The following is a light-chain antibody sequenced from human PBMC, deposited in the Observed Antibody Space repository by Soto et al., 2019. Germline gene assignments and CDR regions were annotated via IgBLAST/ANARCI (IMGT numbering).Light chain of an antibody. CDR1: SGDFGNYIP. Sequence: QSALTQPASVSGSPGQSITIPYTGTSGDFGNYIPVSCHQEHPGRAPKLMIYDVSNRPSGVSNRFSGSKSGNTASLTISGLQAEDEADYYCSSYTSSSTLLYVFGTGTKLTVL. V-gene: IGLV2-14*03. CDR2: DVS. J-gene: IGLJ1*01. CDR3: SSYTSSSTLLYV.